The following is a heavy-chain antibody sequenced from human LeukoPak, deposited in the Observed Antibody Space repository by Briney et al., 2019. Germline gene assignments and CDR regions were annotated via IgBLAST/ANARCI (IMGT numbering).Heavy chain of an antibody. J-gene: IGHJ5*02. CDR3: ARSGYSSPVGRFDP. D-gene: IGHD6-13*01. Sequence: SETLSLTCTVSGGSISSYYWSWIRQPPGKGLEWIGYIYYSGSTNYNPSLKSRVTISVDTSKNQFSLELSSVTAADTAVYYCARSGYSSPVGRFDPWGQGTLVTVSS. CDR1: GGSISSYY. V-gene: IGHV4-59*01. CDR2: IYYSGST.